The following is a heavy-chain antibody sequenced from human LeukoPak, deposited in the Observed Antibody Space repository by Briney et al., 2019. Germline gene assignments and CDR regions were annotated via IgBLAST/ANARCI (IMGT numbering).Heavy chain of an antibody. CDR1: GGSISSSSYY. J-gene: IGHJ4*02. D-gene: IGHD2-21*02. CDR3: ARGRPGGDLYYFDY. CDR2: INHSGST. Sequence: PSETLSLTCTVSGGSISSSSYYWSWIRQPPGKGLEWIGEINHSGSTNYNPSLKSRVTISVDTSKNQFSLKLSSVTAADTAVYYCARGRPGGDLYYFDYWGQGTLVTVSS. V-gene: IGHV4-39*07.